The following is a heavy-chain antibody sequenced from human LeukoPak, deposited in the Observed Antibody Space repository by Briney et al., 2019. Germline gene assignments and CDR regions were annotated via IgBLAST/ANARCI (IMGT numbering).Heavy chain of an antibody. CDR3: ARVLTIFGVVIGY. CDR2: INPNSGGT. V-gene: IGHV1-2*02. Sequence: ASVKVSCKASGYTFTSYDINWVRQAPGQGLEWMGWINPNSGGTNYAQKFQGRVTMTRDTSISTAYMELSRLRSDDTAVYYCARVLTIFGVVIGYWGQGTLVTVSS. CDR1: GYTFTSYD. D-gene: IGHD3-3*01. J-gene: IGHJ4*02.